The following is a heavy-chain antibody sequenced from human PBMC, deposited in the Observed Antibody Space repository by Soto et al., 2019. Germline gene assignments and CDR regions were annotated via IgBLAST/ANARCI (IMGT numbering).Heavy chain of an antibody. CDR2: ISGSGSST. Sequence: PGGSLRLSCAASGFTFSSYAMSWVRQAPGKGLEWVSAISGSGSSTYYADSVKGRFTISRDNSKNTLYLQMNSLRAEDTAVYYCAKGAYDFWSGYRYNWFDPWGQGTLVTVSS. J-gene: IGHJ5*02. D-gene: IGHD3-3*01. CDR3: AKGAYDFWSGYRYNWFDP. V-gene: IGHV3-23*01. CDR1: GFTFSSYA.